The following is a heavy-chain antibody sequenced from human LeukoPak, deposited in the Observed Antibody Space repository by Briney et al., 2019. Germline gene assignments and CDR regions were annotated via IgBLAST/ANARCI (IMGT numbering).Heavy chain of an antibody. J-gene: IGHJ4*02. Sequence: SETLSLTCTVSGGSIISSSYYWGWIRQPPGKGLEWIGSIYYSGSTYYNPSLKSRVTISVDTSKNQFSLKLSSVTAADTAVYYCARGKWLGLWGQGTLVTVSS. CDR1: GGSIISSSYY. CDR2: IYYSGST. CDR3: ARGKWLGL. D-gene: IGHD6-19*01. V-gene: IGHV4-39*01.